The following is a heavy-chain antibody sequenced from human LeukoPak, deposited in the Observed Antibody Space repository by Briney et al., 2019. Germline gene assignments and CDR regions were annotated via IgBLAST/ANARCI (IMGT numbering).Heavy chain of an antibody. V-gene: IGHV3-9*01. Sequence: PGGSLRLSCAASGFTFDDYAMHWVRQAPGQGLEWVSGISWNSGRIGYADSVKGRFTISRDNAKNSLYLQMNSLRSHVPALYYFAKGDHVFVWFGKLARPFDYWGWGKLVMVTS. CDR2: ISWNSGRI. D-gene: IGHD3-10*01. CDR3: AKGDHVFVWFGKLARPFDY. CDR1: GFTFDDYA. J-gene: IGHJ4*02.